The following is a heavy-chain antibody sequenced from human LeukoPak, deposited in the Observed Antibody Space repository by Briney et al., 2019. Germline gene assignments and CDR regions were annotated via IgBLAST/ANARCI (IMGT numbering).Heavy chain of an antibody. Sequence: PSETLSLTCTVSGGSISSHYWSWIRQPPGKGLEWIGYIYYSGSTNYNPSLKSRVTISVDTSKNQFSLKLSSVTAADTAVYYCASIAAAGPTIVDYWGQGTLVTVSS. D-gene: IGHD6-13*01. CDR1: GGSISSHY. CDR2: IYYSGST. V-gene: IGHV4-59*11. J-gene: IGHJ4*02. CDR3: ASIAAAGPTIVDY.